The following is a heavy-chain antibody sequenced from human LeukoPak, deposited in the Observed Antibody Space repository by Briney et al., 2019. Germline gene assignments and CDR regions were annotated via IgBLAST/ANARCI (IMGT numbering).Heavy chain of an antibody. CDR2: INHSGST. V-gene: IGHV4-34*01. Sequence: PSGTLSLTCAVYGGSFSGYYWSWIRQPPGKGLEWIEEINHSGSTNYNPSLKSRVTISVDTSKNQFSLKLSSVTAADTAVYYCARGLRYSSGWYGYWGQGTLVTVSS. CDR3: ARGLRYSSGWYGY. D-gene: IGHD6-19*01. J-gene: IGHJ4*02. CDR1: GGSFSGYY.